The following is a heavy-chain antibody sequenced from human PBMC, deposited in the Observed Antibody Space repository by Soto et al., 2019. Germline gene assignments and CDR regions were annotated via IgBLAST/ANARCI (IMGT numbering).Heavy chain of an antibody. CDR3: EREYNWNDSSGWFEP. Sequence: QVTLKESGPVLVKPTETLTLTCTVSGFSLSNARMGVSWIRQPPGKALEWLAHIFSNDEKSYSTSLKSRLTISKDTPKSQVVLTLTNMDPGDTATYYCEREYNWNDSSGWFEPWGQGTLVTLSS. D-gene: IGHD1-20*01. CDR1: GFSLSNARMG. J-gene: IGHJ5*02. CDR2: IFSNDEK. V-gene: IGHV2-26*01.